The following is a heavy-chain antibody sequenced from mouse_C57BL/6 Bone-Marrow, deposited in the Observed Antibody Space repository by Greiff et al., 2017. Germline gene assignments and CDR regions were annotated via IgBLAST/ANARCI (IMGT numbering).Heavy chain of an antibody. CDR2: IDPENGDT. D-gene: IGHD2-1*01. CDR3: TTYSGNYHYAMDV. CDR1: GFNIKDDY. V-gene: IGHV14-4*01. J-gene: IGHJ4*01. Sequence: EVQLQQSGAELVRPGASVTLSCTASGFNIKDDYMHWVKQRPEQGLEWIGWIDPENGDTAYASKFQGKATITADTSSNTAYLQLRSLTSDVTSVYYCTTYSGNYHYAMDVWGPGTSVTGSS.